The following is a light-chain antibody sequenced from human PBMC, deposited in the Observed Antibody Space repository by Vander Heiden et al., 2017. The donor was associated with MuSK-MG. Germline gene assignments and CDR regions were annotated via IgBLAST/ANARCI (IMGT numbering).Light chain of an antibody. V-gene: IGKV1-39*01. J-gene: IGKJ3*01. CDR1: QSISTY. Sequence: DIQMTQSRSSLSASVGDRVTITCRASQSISTYLNWYQQKPGKAPKLLIYTASSLQSGVPSRFSGSGTGTYFTLTISRLQPEDFATYYCQQCYSTPLTFGHGTTVEIK. CDR2: TAS. CDR3: QQCYSTPLT.